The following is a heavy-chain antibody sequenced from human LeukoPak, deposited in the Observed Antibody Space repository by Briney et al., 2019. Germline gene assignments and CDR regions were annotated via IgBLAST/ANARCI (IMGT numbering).Heavy chain of an antibody. CDR2: INHNTGGT. CDR1: GYTFTSYG. D-gene: IGHD3-9*01. CDR3: ARGYYDILTGWGGYFDY. V-gene: IGHV1-2*02. Sequence: GASVKVSCKASGYTFTSYGISWVRQAPGQGLEWMGWINHNTGGTNYAQKFQGRVTMTRDTSISTAYMELSRLRSDDTAVYYCARGYYDILTGWGGYFDYWGQGTLVTVSS. J-gene: IGHJ4*02.